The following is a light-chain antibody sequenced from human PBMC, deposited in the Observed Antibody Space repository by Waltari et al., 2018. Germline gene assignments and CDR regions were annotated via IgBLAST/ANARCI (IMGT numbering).Light chain of an antibody. J-gene: IGLJ2*01. CDR1: TGPVTSDNY. CDR2: DTS. V-gene: IGLV7-46*01. Sequence: QAVVTQEPSLTVSPGGTVTLTCASSTGPVTSDNYPYWFKQKPGQVPGTLIYDTSDKRSWPQARFSGSHRGGKDDLTLSVAQPEDGADYYCLVGYSGVVVIGGGTKLTV. CDR3: LVGYSGVVV.